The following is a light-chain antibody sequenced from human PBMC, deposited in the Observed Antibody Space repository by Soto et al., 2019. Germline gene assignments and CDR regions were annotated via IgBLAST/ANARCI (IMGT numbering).Light chain of an antibody. CDR2: AAS. V-gene: IGKV1-27*01. Sequence: DIQMTQSPSSLSASVGDRVTITCRASQGISNYLAWYQQKPGKVPKLLIYAASTLQSGVPSRFSGSGSGTDFTLTISGLQSEDFALYYCQQYQNLWTFGQGAKVDI. J-gene: IGKJ1*01. CDR3: QQYQNLWT. CDR1: QGISNY.